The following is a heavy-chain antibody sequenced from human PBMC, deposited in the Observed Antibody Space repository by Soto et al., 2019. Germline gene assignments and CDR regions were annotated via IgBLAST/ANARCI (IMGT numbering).Heavy chain of an antibody. CDR2: ISGSGGRT. CDR3: AKGDYYDFWSGYYYYFDY. Sequence: VQLLESGGGLVQPGGSLRLSCAASGFTFSSYAMSWVRQVPGKGLDWVSIISGSGGRTYYADSVKGRFTISRDNSKNTLYLQMNSLRAEDTAVYYCAKGDYYDFWSGYYYYFDYWGQGTLVTVSS. J-gene: IGHJ4*02. D-gene: IGHD3-3*01. CDR1: GFTFSSYA. V-gene: IGHV3-23*01.